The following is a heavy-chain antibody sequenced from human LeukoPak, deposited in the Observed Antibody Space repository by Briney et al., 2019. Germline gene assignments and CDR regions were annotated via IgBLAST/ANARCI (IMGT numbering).Heavy chain of an antibody. V-gene: IGHV3-30*03. CDR1: GFTFSSYG. J-gene: IGHJ4*02. CDR2: ISYDGSNK. CDR3: ARDGNYYDSIAHFDY. Sequence: PGRSLRLSCAASGFTFSSYGMHWVRQAPGKGLEWVAVISYDGSNKYYADSVKGRFTISRDNSKNTLYLQMNSLRAEDTAVYYCARDGNYYDSIAHFDYWGQGTLVTVSS. D-gene: IGHD3-22*01.